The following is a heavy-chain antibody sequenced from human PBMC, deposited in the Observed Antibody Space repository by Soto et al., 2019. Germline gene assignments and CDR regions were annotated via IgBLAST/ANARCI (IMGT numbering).Heavy chain of an antibody. CDR2: INPSGDST. D-gene: IGHD6-13*01. CDR1: GFTFSRHC. Sequence: PGGSLRLSCVASGFTFSRHCLSWVRQAPWKGLEWVSTINPSGDSTFYADSVKGRFTISRDNSKNTVYLQMNSLSVGDTAVYLWAKGDVATGGSFDYWGQGALVTVSP. V-gene: IGHV3-23*01. J-gene: IGHJ4*02. CDR3: AKGDVATGGSFDY.